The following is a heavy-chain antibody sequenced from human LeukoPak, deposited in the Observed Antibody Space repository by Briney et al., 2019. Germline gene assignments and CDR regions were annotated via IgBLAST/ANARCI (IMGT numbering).Heavy chain of an antibody. V-gene: IGHV3-7*01. CDR3: ARLSEMFRGPQVIYYFDY. Sequence: GGSLRLSCGASGFSFTTYWMAWVRQAPGKALEWVANIKQDGTEKYYVDSVKGRFTISRDYARNSLYLQLNSLRAEDTAVYYCARLSEMFRGPQVIYYFDYWGQGTLVTVSS. CDR2: IKQDGTEK. J-gene: IGHJ4*02. D-gene: IGHD3-10*01. CDR1: GFSFTTYW.